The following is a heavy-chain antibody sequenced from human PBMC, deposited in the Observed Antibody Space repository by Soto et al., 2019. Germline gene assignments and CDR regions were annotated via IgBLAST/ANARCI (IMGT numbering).Heavy chain of an antibody. D-gene: IGHD3-3*01. CDR1: GGSISSGDYY. Sequence: QVQLQESGPGLVKPSQTLSLTCTVSGGSISSGDYYWSWIRQHPGKGLEWIGYIYYSGSTYYNPALKSRVTISVATSKNQFSLKLSSLTAAATAVYYCARWWSGSRQGFDPWGQGTLVTVSS. J-gene: IGHJ5*02. CDR2: IYYSGST. V-gene: IGHV4-31*03. CDR3: ARWWSGSRQGFDP.